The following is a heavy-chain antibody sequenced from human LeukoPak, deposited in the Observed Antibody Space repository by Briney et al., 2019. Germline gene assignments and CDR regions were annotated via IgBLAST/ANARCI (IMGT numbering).Heavy chain of an antibody. CDR3: ARRHHYYYYMDV. CDR2: IYYSGST. J-gene: IGHJ6*03. Sequence: NPSETLSLTCTVSGGSISSYYWSWIRQPPGKGLEWIGYIYYSGSTNYNPSLKSRVTISVDTSKNQFSLILSSMTAADTAVYYCARRHHYYYYMDVWGKGTTVTVSS. CDR1: GGSISSYY. V-gene: IGHV4-59*08.